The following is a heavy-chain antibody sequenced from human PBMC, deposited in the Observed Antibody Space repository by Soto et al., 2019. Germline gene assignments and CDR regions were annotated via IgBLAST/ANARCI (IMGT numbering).Heavy chain of an antibody. V-gene: IGHV3-30*03. CDR3: ARISRYCSGGDCHA. Sequence: GVSLRLSCAASGVSFNSYDMHWVRQAPGKGPEWVAIISYDGSNTYYSDSVRGRFTISRDNSKDTLYLQMHSLRSEDTAIYYCARISRYCSGGDCHAWVQGTQVTVSS. CDR1: GVSFNSYD. J-gene: IGHJ5*02. CDR2: ISYDGSNT. D-gene: IGHD2-15*01.